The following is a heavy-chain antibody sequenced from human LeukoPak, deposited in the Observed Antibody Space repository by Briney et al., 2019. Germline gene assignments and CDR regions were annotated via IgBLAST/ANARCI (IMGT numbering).Heavy chain of an antibody. CDR1: GFSFSSYA. V-gene: IGHV3-64D*06. CDR2: ISTNGGST. D-gene: IGHD3-22*01. CDR3: VKAYSSGYYSPFDC. Sequence: PGGSLRLSCSASGFSFSSYAMQWVRQAPGKGLESVSAISTNGGSTYYTDSVKDRFTISRDNSKNSMYLQMSSLRADDTAIYYCVKAYSSGYYSPFDCWGQGTLVTVSS. J-gene: IGHJ4*02.